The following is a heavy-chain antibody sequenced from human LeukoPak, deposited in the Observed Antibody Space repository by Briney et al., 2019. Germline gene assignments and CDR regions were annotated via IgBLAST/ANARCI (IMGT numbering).Heavy chain of an antibody. D-gene: IGHD3-22*01. J-gene: IGHJ6*03. Sequence: GGSLRLSCAASSFTFSDYNMNWVRQAPGKGLEWVSSITSSSTYIYYADSVKGRFTISRDNAKNSLYLEMNSLRVDDTAVYYCARDPYSGGYSDYYYYMDVWGKGTTVTVSS. CDR3: ARDPYSGGYSDYYYYMDV. CDR2: ITSSSTYI. CDR1: SFTFSDYN. V-gene: IGHV3-21*01.